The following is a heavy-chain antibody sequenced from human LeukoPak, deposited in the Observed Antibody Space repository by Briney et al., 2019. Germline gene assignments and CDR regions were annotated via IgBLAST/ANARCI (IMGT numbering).Heavy chain of an antibody. CDR3: AKLQPNSGEWAFDI. V-gene: IGHV4-59*01. Sequence: PSETLSLTCTVSGASITTYYWSWIRQSLGKGLEWIGYLYYRGSPNYNPSLKSRVTISVDTSKNHFSLTLSSVTAADTAVYYCAKLQPNSGEWAFDIWGQGTMVTVSS. D-gene: IGHD1-1*01. J-gene: IGHJ3*02. CDR2: LYYRGSP. CDR1: GASITTYY.